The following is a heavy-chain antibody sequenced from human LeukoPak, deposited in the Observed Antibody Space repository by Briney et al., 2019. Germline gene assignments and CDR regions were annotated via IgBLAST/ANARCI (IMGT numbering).Heavy chain of an antibody. Sequence: GASVKVSCKASGYTFTSYGFSWVRQAPGQGLEWMGWIDPNSGGTNYAQKFQGRVTMTRDTSISTAYMELSRLRSDDTAVYYCARVFSGYYYGSGSYPLLYWGQGTLVTVSS. CDR1: GYTFTSYG. CDR2: IDPNSGGT. D-gene: IGHD3-10*01. CDR3: ARVFSGYYYGSGSYPLLY. V-gene: IGHV1-2*02. J-gene: IGHJ4*02.